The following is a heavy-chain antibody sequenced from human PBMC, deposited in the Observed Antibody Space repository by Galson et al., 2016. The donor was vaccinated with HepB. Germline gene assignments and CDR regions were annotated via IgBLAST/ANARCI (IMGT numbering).Heavy chain of an antibody. D-gene: IGHD5-18*01. V-gene: IGHV3-23*01. J-gene: IGHJ4*02. CDR3: VGRGYNYGIQIN. Sequence: SLRLSCAATGFTLRTYAMSWVRQGPGKGLEWVAGITGADADTYYADAVKGRFTISRDNAKNTVYLQMNSLGAEDTAVYFCVGRGYNYGIQINWGQGTLVTVSS. CDR1: GFTLRTYA. CDR2: ITGADADT.